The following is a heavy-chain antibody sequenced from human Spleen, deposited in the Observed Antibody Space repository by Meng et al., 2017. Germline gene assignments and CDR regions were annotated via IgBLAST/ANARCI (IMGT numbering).Heavy chain of an antibody. Sequence: QVKLQEVGPGLVRPSGTLLLPCTVSGGSVSSGSYYWSWIRQPPGKGLEWIGYIYYSGSTRYNPSLKSRVTISVDTSKNQFSLKLSSVTAADTAVYYCAGESAYSRFDYWGQGTLVTVSS. CDR3: AGESAYSRFDY. CDR1: GGSVSSGSYY. CDR2: IYYSGST. V-gene: IGHV4-61*01. D-gene: IGHD5-18*01. J-gene: IGHJ4*02.